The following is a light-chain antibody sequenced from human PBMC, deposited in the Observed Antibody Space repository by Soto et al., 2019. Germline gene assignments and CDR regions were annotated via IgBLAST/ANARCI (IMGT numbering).Light chain of an antibody. V-gene: IGKV1-33*01. CDR2: DAS. J-gene: IGKJ2*01. CDR1: QDIVKY. CDR3: QQYDNPPYT. Sequence: DTQMTQSPSSLSASIGDRVTITCQASQDIVKYVNWYQQKPGRAPKLLIYDASNLETGVPSRFSGSGSGTDFIFTISSLHPEDIATYYCQQYDNPPYTFGQGTKLEIK.